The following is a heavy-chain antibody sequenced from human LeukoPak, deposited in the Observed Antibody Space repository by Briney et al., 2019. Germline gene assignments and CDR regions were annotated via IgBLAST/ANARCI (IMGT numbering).Heavy chain of an antibody. V-gene: IGHV3-33*06. CDR1: RFTFSDYG. J-gene: IGHJ4*02. D-gene: IGHD2-15*01. Sequence: PGGSLRLSCAASRFTFSDYGMHWVRQAPGKVLEWVAVIWNDGSYAYYADSVKGRFTISRDNSKNTLYLQMNSLRAEDTGVYYCVKPTRGSGGSFLFDYWGQGTLVAVSS. CDR3: VKPTRGSGGSFLFDY. CDR2: IWNDGSYA.